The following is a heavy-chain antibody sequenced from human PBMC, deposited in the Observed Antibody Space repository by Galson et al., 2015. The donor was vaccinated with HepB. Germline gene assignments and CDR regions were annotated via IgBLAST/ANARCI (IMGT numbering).Heavy chain of an antibody. CDR3: AKEGGDFWSGYPSSRGY. D-gene: IGHD3-3*01. Sequence: SLRLSCAASGFTFSSYAMSWVRQAPGKGLEWVSAISGSGGSTYYADSVKGRFTISRDNSKNTLYLQMNSLRAEDTAVYYCAKEGGDFWSGYPSSRGYWGQGTLVTVSS. J-gene: IGHJ4*02. CDR1: GFTFSSYA. CDR2: ISGSGGST. V-gene: IGHV3-23*01.